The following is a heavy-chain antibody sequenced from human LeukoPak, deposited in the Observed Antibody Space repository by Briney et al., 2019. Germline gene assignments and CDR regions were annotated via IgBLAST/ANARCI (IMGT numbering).Heavy chain of an antibody. V-gene: IGHV3-11*01. CDR2: ITSNAVNK. Sequence: GGSLRLSCVASGFNFSNYYMSWIRQAPGKGLEGISYITSNAVNKYYVDSVRGRFTISRDNAKNSLFLQMNSLRGEDTAVYYCAGSGSPDDYWGQGTLVTVSS. J-gene: IGHJ4*02. CDR3: AGSGSPDDY. CDR1: GFNFSNYY. D-gene: IGHD3-10*01.